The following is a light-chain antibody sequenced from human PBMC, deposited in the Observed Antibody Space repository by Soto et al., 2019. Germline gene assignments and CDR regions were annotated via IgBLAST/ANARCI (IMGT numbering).Light chain of an antibody. CDR1: QSVGSRW. V-gene: IGKV3-20*01. CDR3: QAYYSSRT. J-gene: IGKJ1*01. CDR2: GGS. Sequence: ESVWTQSPGTVSLSPGERATLSCRARQSVGSRWLAWYQQKPGQAPRGLMYGGSNRATGIPDRFSGSGSGTDFTLTISRREPEAFAVYYCQAYYSSRTFGQGTKVE.